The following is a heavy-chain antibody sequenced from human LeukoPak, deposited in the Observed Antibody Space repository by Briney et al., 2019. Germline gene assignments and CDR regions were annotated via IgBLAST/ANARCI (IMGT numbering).Heavy chain of an antibody. J-gene: IGHJ4*02. CDR1: GYTFTGYY. CDR3: ARDGEYYDILTGYYYFDY. D-gene: IGHD3-9*01. Sequence: ASVKVSCKASGYTFTGYYMHWVRQAPGQGLEWMGWINPNSGGTNYAQKFQGRVTMTRDTSISTAYMELSRLRSDDTAVYYCARDGEYYDILTGYYYFDYWGQGTLVTVSS. CDR2: INPNSGGT. V-gene: IGHV1-2*02.